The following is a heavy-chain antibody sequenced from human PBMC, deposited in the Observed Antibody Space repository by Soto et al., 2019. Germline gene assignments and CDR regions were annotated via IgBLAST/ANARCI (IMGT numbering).Heavy chain of an antibody. J-gene: IGHJ6*02. V-gene: IGHV5-51*01. CDR2: IYPSDSDT. Sequence: GESLKISCKGSGYSFTSYWIGWVRQMPGKGLEWMGIIYPSDSDTRYSPSFQGQVTISADKSISTAHLQWSSLKASDTAMYYCARLGPPPGGSLLFGESNYHYYGMDVWGQGTTVTVSS. D-gene: IGHD3-10*01. CDR3: ARLGPPPGGSLLFGESNYHYYGMDV. CDR1: GYSFTSYW.